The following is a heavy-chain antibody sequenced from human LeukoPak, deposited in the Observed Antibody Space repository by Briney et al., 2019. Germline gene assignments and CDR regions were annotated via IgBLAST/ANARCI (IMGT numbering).Heavy chain of an antibody. J-gene: IGHJ4*02. CDR2: INHSGST. CDR3: ARDYYYDSSGYYMGNIDY. Sequence: PSETLSLTCAVYGGSFSGYYWSWIRQPPGKGLEWIGEINHSGSTNYNPSLKSRVTISVDTSKNQFSLKLSSVTAADTAVYYYARDYYYDSSGYYMGNIDYWGQGTLVTVSS. V-gene: IGHV4-34*01. CDR1: GGSFSGYY. D-gene: IGHD3-22*01.